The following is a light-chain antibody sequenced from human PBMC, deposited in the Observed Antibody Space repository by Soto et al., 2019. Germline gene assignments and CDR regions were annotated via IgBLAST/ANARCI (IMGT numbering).Light chain of an antibody. CDR3: YSFAGSTTFSYV. V-gene: IGLV2-23*03. J-gene: IGLJ1*01. CDR2: EGT. Sequence: QSVLTQPASVSGSPGQSISISCTGTSSDVVTYNLVSWYQQHPGKAPTVLIYEGTKRPSGVSNRFSGSKSGNTAPLTISGLQTEDEADYYCYSFAGSTTFSYVFGPGTKVTVL. CDR1: SSDVVTYNL.